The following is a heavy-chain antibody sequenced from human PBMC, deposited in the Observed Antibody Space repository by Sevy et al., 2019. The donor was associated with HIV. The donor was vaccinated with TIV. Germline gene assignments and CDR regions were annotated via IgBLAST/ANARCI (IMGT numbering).Heavy chain of an antibody. Sequence: GGSLRLSCAASGFTFSSHWMSWVRQAPGKGLEWVANIKQDGSEKYYVDSVKGRFTISRDNAKNSLSLQMTSLRAEDTAVYYCARDTGGIGMDVWGQGTTVTVSS. CDR2: IKQDGSEK. D-gene: IGHD6-13*01. CDR1: GFTFSSHW. V-gene: IGHV3-7*01. CDR3: ARDTGGIGMDV. J-gene: IGHJ6*02.